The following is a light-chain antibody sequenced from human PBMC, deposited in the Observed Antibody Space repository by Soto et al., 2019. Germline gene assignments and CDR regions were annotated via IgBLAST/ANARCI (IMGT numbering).Light chain of an antibody. V-gene: IGKV3D-15*01. J-gene: IGKJ1*01. CDR2: GAS. CDR3: QHYNNWPAWT. Sequence: EIVLTQSPANLSVSPGESAPLSCRASQRISTNLAWYQHKRGQAPRLLIYGASTRATGIPARFSGSVSETEFTLTITSLQSEDLAVYYGQHYNNWPAWTFGQGTKVDIK. CDR1: QRISTN.